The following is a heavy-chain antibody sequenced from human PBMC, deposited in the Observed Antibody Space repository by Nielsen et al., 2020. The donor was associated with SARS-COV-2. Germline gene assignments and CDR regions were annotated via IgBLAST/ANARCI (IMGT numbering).Heavy chain of an antibody. Sequence: GGSLRLSCAASGFIFSSYAMHWVRQAPGKGLEWVALMSYDGKSESYADSVTGRFTVSRDDSENTLYLQMNSLTPEDTAVYYCARDWSRAFDVWGQGTMVTVSS. CDR1: GFIFSSYA. V-gene: IGHV3-30*04. CDR3: ARDWSRAFDV. CDR2: MSYDGKSE. J-gene: IGHJ3*01.